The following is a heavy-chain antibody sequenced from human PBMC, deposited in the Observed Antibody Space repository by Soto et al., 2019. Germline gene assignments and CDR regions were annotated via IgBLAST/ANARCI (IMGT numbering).Heavy chain of an antibody. CDR2: ISSSSSYI. CDR3: AIFDNIVVVVAATLRDAFDI. Sequence: EVQLVESGGGLVKPGGSLRLSCAASGFTFSSYSMNWVRQAPGKGLEWVSSISSSSSYIYYADSVKGRFTISRDNAKNSLYLQMNSLRAEDTAVYYCAIFDNIVVVVAATLRDAFDIWGQGTMVTVSS. CDR1: GFTFSSYS. D-gene: IGHD2-15*01. J-gene: IGHJ3*02. V-gene: IGHV3-21*01.